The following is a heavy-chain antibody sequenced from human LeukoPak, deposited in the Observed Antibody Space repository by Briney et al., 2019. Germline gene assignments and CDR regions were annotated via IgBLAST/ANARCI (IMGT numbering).Heavy chain of an antibody. CDR1: GGTFSSYA. CDR2: IIPIFGTA. V-gene: IGHV1-69*05. J-gene: IGHJ4*02. CDR3: ASLYDILGPGGGDY. Sequence: ASVKVSCKASGGTFSSYAISWVRQAPGQGPEWMGRIIPIFGTANYAQKFQGRVTNTTDETTSTAYMELSSLRSEDTAVYYCASLYDILGPGGGDYWGQGTLVTVSS. D-gene: IGHD3-9*01.